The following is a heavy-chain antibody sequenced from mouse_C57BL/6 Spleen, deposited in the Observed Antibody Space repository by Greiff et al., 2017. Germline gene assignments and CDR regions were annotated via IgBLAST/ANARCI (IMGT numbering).Heavy chain of an antibody. J-gene: IGHJ3*01. V-gene: IGHV1-42*01. Sequence: VQLQESGPELVKPGASVKISCKASGYSFTGYYMHWVKQSPEKSLEWIGEINPSTGGTTYNQKFKAKATLTVDKSSSTAYMQLKSLTSEDSAVYYCARSDYYGSGEAWFADWGHGTLVTVSA. D-gene: IGHD1-1*01. CDR3: ARSDYYGSGEAWFAD. CDR1: GYSFTGYY. CDR2: INPSTGGT.